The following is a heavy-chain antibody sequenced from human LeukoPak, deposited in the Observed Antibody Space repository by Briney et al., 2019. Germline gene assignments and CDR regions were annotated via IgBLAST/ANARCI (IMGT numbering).Heavy chain of an antibody. J-gene: IGHJ6*04. V-gene: IGHV3-30*04. D-gene: IGHD3-10*02. CDR3: ARASNYYVTASYYGMDV. CDR1: GFTFSSYA. Sequence: PGGSLRLSCAASGFTFSSYAMHWVRQAPGKGLEWVAVISYDGSNKYYADSVKGRFTISRDNSKNTLYLQMNSLRAEDTAVYYCARASNYYVTASYYGMDVWGKGTTVTVSS. CDR2: ISYDGSNK.